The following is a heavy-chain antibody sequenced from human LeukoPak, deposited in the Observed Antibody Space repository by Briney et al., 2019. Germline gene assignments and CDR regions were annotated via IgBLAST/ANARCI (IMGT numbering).Heavy chain of an antibody. J-gene: IGHJ4*02. V-gene: IGHV3-23*01. Sequence: GGSLRLSCAASGFTFSSYAMSWVRQAPGKGLEWVSAISGSGGSTYYADSVKGRFTISRDNSKNTLYLQMNSLRAEDTAVYYCAKEGSVAVAEDLEEYYFDYWGQGTLVTVSS. CDR1: GFTFSSYA. CDR3: AKEGSVAVAEDLEEYYFDY. D-gene: IGHD6-19*01. CDR2: ISGSGGST.